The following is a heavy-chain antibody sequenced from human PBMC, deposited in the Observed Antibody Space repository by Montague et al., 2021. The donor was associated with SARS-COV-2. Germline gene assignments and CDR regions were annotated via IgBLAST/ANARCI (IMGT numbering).Heavy chain of an antibody. CDR3: AWWRTSSSWLYYYYYGMDV. CDR2: INHSGST. D-gene: IGHD6-13*01. J-gene: IGHJ6*02. CDR1: GGSISGFY. Sequence: SETLSLTCAVYGGSISGFYWSWIRKPPGQGLEWIGDINHSGSTNSNQYPKRRVPISVETSKNQFPLKLSSVTAADTAAYYCAWWRTSSSWLYYYYYGMDVWGQGTTVTVSS. V-gene: IGHV4-34*01.